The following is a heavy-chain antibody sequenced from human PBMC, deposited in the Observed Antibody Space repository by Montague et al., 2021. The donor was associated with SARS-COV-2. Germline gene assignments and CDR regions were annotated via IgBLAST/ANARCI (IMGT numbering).Heavy chain of an antibody. CDR1: GGSFSDYS. V-gene: IGHV4-34*01. CDR3: ARGATAYSGYDYWYLDY. D-gene: IGHD5-12*01. CDR2: INHTGRG. Sequence: SETLSLTCAVYGGSFSDYSWTWIRQPPGKGLEWIGEINHTGRGTYNPSLKGRASMSADTSKNQVSLRLTSVTAADTAVYFCARGATAYSGYDYWYLDYWGRGNRVTVSS. J-gene: IGHJ2*01.